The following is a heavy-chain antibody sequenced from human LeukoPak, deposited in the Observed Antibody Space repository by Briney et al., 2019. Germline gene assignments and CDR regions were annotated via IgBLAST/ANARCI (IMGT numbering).Heavy chain of an antibody. D-gene: IGHD3-10*01. V-gene: IGHV3-49*04. CDR3: VRGKANYGSGSDV. Sequence: GGSLRLSCTASGFTFGDYAMTWVRQAPGKGLEWVGFIRSKIYGGTPEYAASVKGRFTISGDDSKGIAYLQMNSLRAEDTAVYYCVRGKANYGSGSDVWGKGTTVTVSS. CDR2: IRSKIYGGTP. CDR1: GFTFGDYA. J-gene: IGHJ6*04.